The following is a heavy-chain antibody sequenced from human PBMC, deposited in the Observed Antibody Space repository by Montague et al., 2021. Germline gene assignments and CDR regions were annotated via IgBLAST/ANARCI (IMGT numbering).Heavy chain of an antibody. CDR3: ARSLYCKGGSCYSGFDP. D-gene: IGHD2-15*01. V-gene: IGHV4-39*01. CDR2: IYYNGST. Sequence: SHSLSLTCTVSGGSTSSTSYYWGWIRQPPGKELEFIGVIYYNGSTYHNPSLKSRVTVSIDTSKNQFSLKLISVTAADTAVYFCARSLYCKGGSCYSGFDPWGQGTLVTVSS. J-gene: IGHJ5*02. CDR1: GGSTSSTSYY.